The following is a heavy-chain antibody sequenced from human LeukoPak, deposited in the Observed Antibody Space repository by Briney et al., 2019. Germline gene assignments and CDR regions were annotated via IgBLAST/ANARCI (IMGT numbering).Heavy chain of an antibody. D-gene: IGHD2-21*02. Sequence: TSETLSLTCTVSGGSISSSSYYWGWIRQPPGKGLEWIGSIYYSGSTYYNPSLKSRVTISVDTSKNQFSLKLNSVTAADTAVYYCARVPARRVVTTPAYFDYWGQGTLVTVSS. CDR3: ARVPARRVVTTPAYFDY. V-gene: IGHV4-39*07. CDR2: IYYSGST. CDR1: GGSISSSSYY. J-gene: IGHJ4*02.